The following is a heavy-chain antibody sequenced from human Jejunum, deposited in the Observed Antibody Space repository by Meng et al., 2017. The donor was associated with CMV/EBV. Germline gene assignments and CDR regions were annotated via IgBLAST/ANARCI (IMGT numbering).Heavy chain of an antibody. D-gene: IGHD2-21*02. CDR1: GYTFSSYG. CDR2: ISTYNDNP. J-gene: IGHJ4*02. V-gene: IGHV1-18*01. Sequence: VQLVQSGAEVKRPGASVKVSCKASGYTFSSYGFTWVRQAPGQGLEWLGWISTYNDNPKYAQKVQGRVTMTADTSTSTAYMELRSLTPDDTAVYYCARDLWPHIVVVTAPSEFWGQGTLVTVSS. CDR3: ARDLWPHIVVVTAPSEF.